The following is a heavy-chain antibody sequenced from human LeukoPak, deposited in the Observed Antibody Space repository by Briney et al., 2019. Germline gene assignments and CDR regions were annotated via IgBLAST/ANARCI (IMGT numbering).Heavy chain of an antibody. CDR3: ARESGMDV. CDR2: ISSSSSTI. J-gene: IGHJ6*02. CDR1: GFTFSSYG. Sequence: PGGSLRLSCAASGFTFSSYGMHWVRQAPGKGLEWVSYISSSSSTIYYADSVKGRFTISRDNAKNSVYLQMNSLRDEDTAVYYCARESGMDVWGQGTTVTVSS. V-gene: IGHV3-48*02.